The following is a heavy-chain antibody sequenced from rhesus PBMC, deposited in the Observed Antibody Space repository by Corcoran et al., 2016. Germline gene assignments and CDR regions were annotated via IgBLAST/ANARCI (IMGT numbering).Heavy chain of an antibody. D-gene: IGHD5-12*01. V-gene: IGHV4S11*01. CDR2: IYRSGSST. CDR1: GGTIRRNY. J-gene: IGHJ4*01. CDR3: ARRGEVQLQF. Sequence: QVQLQESGPGLGKPLENLSLTCAVSGGTIRRNYLTWIRQAPGKGLEWIGYIYRSGSSTNYNPSLKSRVTLSVDTSKNQLSLKLSSVTDADTAVYYCARRGEVQLQFWGQGVLVTVSS.